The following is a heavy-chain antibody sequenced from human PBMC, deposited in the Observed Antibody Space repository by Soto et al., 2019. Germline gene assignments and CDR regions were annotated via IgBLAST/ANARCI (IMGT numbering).Heavy chain of an antibody. Sequence: GGSLRLSCAASGFTFSDHYMDWVRQAPGKGLEWVGRIKNKDNSYSTQYAASVDGRFTISRDDSENSLFLQMNSLKTDDTALYYCARVRLGAPTRYFAYWGQGALVTVSS. CDR3: ARVRLGAPTRYFAY. J-gene: IGHJ4*01. D-gene: IGHD2-15*01. CDR1: GFTFSDHY. CDR2: IKNKDNSYST. V-gene: IGHV3-72*01.